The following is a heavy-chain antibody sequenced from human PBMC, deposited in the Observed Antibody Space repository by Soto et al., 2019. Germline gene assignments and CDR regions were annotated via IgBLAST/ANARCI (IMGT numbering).Heavy chain of an antibody. CDR1: GYTFTSYD. CDR2: MNPNSGNT. V-gene: IGHV1-8*01. CDR3: ARASSSSFRFDP. D-gene: IGHD6-6*01. Sequence: ASVKVSCKASGYTFTSYDINWVRQATGQGLEWMGWMNPNSGNTGYAQKFQGRVTMTRNTSISTAYMELSSLRSEDTTVYYCARASSSSFRFDPWGQGTLLTVSS. J-gene: IGHJ5*02.